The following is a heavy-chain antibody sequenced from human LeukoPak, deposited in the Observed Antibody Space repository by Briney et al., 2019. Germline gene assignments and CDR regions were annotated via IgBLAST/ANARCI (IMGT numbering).Heavy chain of an antibody. V-gene: IGHV1-2*02. J-gene: IGHJ4*02. Sequence: ASVKVSCEASGYTFTGYYMHWVRQAPGQGLEWMGWINPNSGGTNYAQKFQGRVTMTRDTSISTAYMELSRLRSDDTAVYYCARGPQYYYDSSGYSDYWGQGTLVTVSS. CDR3: ARGPQYYYDSSGYSDY. D-gene: IGHD3-22*01. CDR2: INPNSGGT. CDR1: GYTFTGYY.